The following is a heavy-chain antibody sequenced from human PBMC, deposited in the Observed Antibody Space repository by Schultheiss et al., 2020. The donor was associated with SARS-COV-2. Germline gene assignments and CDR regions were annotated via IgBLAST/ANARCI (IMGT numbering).Heavy chain of an antibody. CDR2: ISWNSGSI. J-gene: IGHJ3*02. Sequence: GGSLRLSCAASGFTFDDYAMHWVRQAPGKGLEWVSGISWNSGSIGYADSVKGRFTISRDNAKNSLYLQMNSLRAEDTALYYCARGSFSSGYIIDDAFDIWGQGTMVTVSS. CDR1: GFTFDDYA. D-gene: IGHD3-22*01. V-gene: IGHV3-9*01. CDR3: ARGSFSSGYIIDDAFDI.